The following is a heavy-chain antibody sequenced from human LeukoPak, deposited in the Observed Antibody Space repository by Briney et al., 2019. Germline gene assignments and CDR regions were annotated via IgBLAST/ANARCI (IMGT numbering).Heavy chain of an antibody. CDR1: GYTFTSYD. D-gene: IGHD5-12*01. V-gene: IGHV1-8*01. Sequence: GASVKVSCKASGYTFTSYDINWVRQAPGQGLEWMGRMNPNSGNTGYAQKFQGRVTMTRNTSISTAYMELSSLRSEDTAVYYCARGDGYSGYDGVVDYWGQGTLVTVSS. CDR2: MNPNSGNT. CDR3: ARGDGYSGYDGVVDY. J-gene: IGHJ4*02.